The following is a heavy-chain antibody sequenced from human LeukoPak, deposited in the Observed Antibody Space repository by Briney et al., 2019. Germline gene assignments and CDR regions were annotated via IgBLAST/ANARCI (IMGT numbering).Heavy chain of an antibody. V-gene: IGHV4-31*03. J-gene: IGHJ3*02. CDR3: ARDPGTYYDILGVGWGLGAFDI. D-gene: IGHD3-9*01. CDR1: GGSISSGGYY. CDR2: IYYSGST. Sequence: SQTLSLTCTVSGGSISSGGYYWSWIRQHPEKGLEWIGYIYYSGSTYYNPSLKSRVTISVDTSKNQFSLKLSSVTAADTAVYYCARDPGTYYDILGVGWGLGAFDIWGQGTMVTVSS.